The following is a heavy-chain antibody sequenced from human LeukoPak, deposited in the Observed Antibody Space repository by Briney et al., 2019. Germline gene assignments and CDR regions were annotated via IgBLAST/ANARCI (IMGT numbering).Heavy chain of an antibody. J-gene: IGHJ4*02. D-gene: IGHD2-15*01. CDR3: AKHHRDDVGGRYGGNLDH. CDR2: LSGDGYIA. V-gene: IGHV3-43*02. Sequence: GGPLSISCEPSVFAFANYAMHWVRQAHAQGKERLSLLSGDGYIAYYADSVKGRFTIFRDYRKKSLVLKMYSLAIYGCAVYHCAKHHRDDVGGRYGGNLDHWGPETLVTVSS. CDR1: VFAFANYA.